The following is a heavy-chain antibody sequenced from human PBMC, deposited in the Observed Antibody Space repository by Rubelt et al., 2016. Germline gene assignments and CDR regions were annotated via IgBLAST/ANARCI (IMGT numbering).Heavy chain of an antibody. Sequence: SRGGLVQPGGSLRVSCAASGFTFSRYAMNWVRQAPGKGLEWVAAISGSGGSTFYADSVKGRFTISRDNSKNTLYLQMNSLRAEDTAVYYCARRGTTYCTDVSCNPNWFDPWGQGTLVTVSS. V-gene: IGHV3-23*01. J-gene: IGHJ5*02. CDR1: GFTFSRYA. CDR3: ARRGTTYCTDVSCNPNWFDP. D-gene: IGHD2-8*01. CDR2: ISGSGGST.